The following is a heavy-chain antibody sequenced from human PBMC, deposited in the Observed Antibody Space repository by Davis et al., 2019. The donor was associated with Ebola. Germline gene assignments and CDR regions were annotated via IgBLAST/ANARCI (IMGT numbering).Heavy chain of an antibody. D-gene: IGHD2-2*01. CDR2: ISAYNGNT. CDR3: ARTGHVVVPAANQDAQLVYYYYYMDV. Sequence: SVKVSCRASGYTFTSYGISWVRQAPGQGLEWMGWISAYNGNTNYAQKLQGRVTMSTDTSTSTAYMELRSLSSDDTAVYYCARTGHVVVPAANQDAQLVYYYYYMDVWGKGTTVTVSS. J-gene: IGHJ6*03. V-gene: IGHV1-18*04. CDR1: GYTFTSYG.